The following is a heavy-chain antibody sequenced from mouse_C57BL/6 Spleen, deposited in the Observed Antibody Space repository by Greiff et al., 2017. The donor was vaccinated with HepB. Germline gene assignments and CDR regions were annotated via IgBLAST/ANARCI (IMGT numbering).Heavy chain of an antibody. V-gene: IGHV1-82*01. CDR1: GYAFSSSW. CDR3: ARSPDAPYYFDY. Sequence: QVQLQQSGPELVKPGASVKISCKASGYAFSSSWMNWVKQRPGKGLEWIGLIYPGDGDTNYNGKFKGQATLTADNTSSTAYMKLSSLTSEDSAVYFCARSPDAPYYFDYWGQGTTLTVSS. J-gene: IGHJ2*01. CDR2: IYPGDGDT.